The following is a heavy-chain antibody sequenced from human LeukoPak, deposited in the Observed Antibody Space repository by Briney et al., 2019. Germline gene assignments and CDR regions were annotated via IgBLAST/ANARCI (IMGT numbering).Heavy chain of an antibody. Sequence: PGGSLRLSCAASGFSVSSDYMSWVRQAPGKGLEWVSIVYSDGTTYYADSVKGRFSVSRDISKNTMNVQMNGLRPEDTAVYYRARVNYAGGFDYWGQGTLVTVSS. J-gene: IGHJ4*02. CDR3: ARVNYAGGFDY. D-gene: IGHD1-7*01. CDR2: VYSDGTT. CDR1: GFSVSSDY. V-gene: IGHV3-66*02.